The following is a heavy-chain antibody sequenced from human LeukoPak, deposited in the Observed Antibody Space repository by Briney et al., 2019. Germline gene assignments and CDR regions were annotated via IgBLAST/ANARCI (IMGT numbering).Heavy chain of an antibody. Sequence: PGGSLRLSCAASGFTFSTYGMHWVRQAPGKGLEWVALISYDGSNKYYADSVQCRFTISRDNYKNTLFLQMNSLRAGDTAVYYCANQRGRYCSGDSCYFILDYWGQGTLVTVSS. J-gene: IGHJ4*02. D-gene: IGHD2-15*01. CDR2: ISYDGSNK. CDR3: ANQRGRYCSGDSCYFILDY. CDR1: GFTFSTYG. V-gene: IGHV3-30*18.